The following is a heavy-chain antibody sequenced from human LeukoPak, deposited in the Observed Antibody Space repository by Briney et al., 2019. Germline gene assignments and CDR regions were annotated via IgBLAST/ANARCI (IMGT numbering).Heavy chain of an antibody. CDR2: VSQDESNE. D-gene: IGHD3-3*01. J-gene: IGHJ3*02. Sequence: GGSLRLSCAASGFTFSNYFMHWVRQVPGKGLEWVASVSQDESNELYADSVKGRFTISRDNSKNTLYLQMNSLRAEDTAVYYCASHGVVIISDAFDIWGQGTMVTVSS. CDR1: GFTFSNYF. V-gene: IGHV3-30-3*01. CDR3: ASHGVVIISDAFDI.